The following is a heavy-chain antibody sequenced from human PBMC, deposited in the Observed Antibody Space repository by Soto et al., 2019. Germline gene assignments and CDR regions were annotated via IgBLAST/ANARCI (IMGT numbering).Heavy chain of an antibody. V-gene: IGHV3-23*01. J-gene: IGHJ6*02. D-gene: IGHD1-26*01. CDR2: ISGGGGST. CDR1: GFTFSTYA. Sequence: GGSLRLSCAASGFTFSTYAMNRVRQAPGKGLEWVSAISGGGGSTYYADSVKGRVTISRDNSKNTLYLQMNSLRAEDTAVYYCAKVSLGALTFTDYYYYGLDVWGQGTTVTVS. CDR3: AKVSLGALTFTDYYYYGLDV.